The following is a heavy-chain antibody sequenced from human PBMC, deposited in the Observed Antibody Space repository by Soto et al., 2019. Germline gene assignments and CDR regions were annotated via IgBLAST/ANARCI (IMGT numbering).Heavy chain of an antibody. CDR2: NICSGGST. CDR1: AITFGSYA. V-gene: IGHV3-23*01. CDR3: AGCRTVSTPYPYYCGLDV. Sequence: GGSLRLSCAASAITFGSYAMSWVRQAPGKGQEWVLANICSGGSTYYADSVKGRFTISRDNSKNIVYLQMNSLRAEDTAIYYCAGCRTVSTPYPYYCGLDVWGQGTTVTVSS. D-gene: IGHD4-4*01. J-gene: IGHJ6*02.